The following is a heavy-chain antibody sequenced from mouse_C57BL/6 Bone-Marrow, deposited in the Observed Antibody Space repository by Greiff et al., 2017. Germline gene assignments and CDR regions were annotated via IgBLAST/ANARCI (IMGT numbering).Heavy chain of an antibody. CDR3: ARGGASSYLYYAMDY. CDR2: IYPRDGST. CDR1: GYTFTDHT. J-gene: IGHJ4*01. D-gene: IGHD5-1*01. Sequence: VQLQQSDAELVKPGASVKISCKVSGYTFTDHTIHWMKQRPEQGLEWIGYIYPRDGSTKYNEKFKGKATLTADKSSSTAYMQLNSLTSEDSAVYFCARGGASSYLYYAMDYWGQGTSVTVSS. V-gene: IGHV1-78*01.